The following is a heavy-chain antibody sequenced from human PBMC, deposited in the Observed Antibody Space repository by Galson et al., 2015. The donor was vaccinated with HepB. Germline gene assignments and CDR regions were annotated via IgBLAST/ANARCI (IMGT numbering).Heavy chain of an antibody. D-gene: IGHD6-13*01. V-gene: IGHV2-5*02. CDR1: GFSLRSYGVG. CDR3: VHRRSIASAGVEGTFDS. J-gene: IGHJ4*02. CDR2: IYWDDDK. Sequence: PALVKPTQTLTLTCAFSGFSLRSYGVGVGWFRQSPGKAPEWLALIYWDDDKRYRPSLKTRLSITKETPNNQVVLTMTNMDSVDTATYYCVHRRSIASAGVEGTFDSWGQGTLVTVSS.